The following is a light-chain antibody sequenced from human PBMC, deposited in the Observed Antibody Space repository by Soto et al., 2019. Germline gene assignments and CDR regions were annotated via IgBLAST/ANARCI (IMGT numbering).Light chain of an antibody. J-gene: IGKJ4*01. CDR2: AAS. CDR3: QQSYSTPRLT. V-gene: IGKV1-39*01. Sequence: DIQVTQSPSSLSASVGDRVTITCRASQSISNFLNWYQQKPGKAPKLLLYAASSLHSGVPSRFSGSGSGTDFTLTINSLQPEDFATYYCQQSYSTPRLTFGGGTKVEIK. CDR1: QSISNF.